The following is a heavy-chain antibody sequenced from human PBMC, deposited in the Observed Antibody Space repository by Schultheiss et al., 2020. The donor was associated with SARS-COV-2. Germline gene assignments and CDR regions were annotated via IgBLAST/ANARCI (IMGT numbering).Heavy chain of an antibody. V-gene: IGHV4-39*07. J-gene: IGHJ4*02. Sequence: SQTLSLTCTVSGGSISSSTYYWAWIRQPPGKGLEWIGYIYYSGSTNYNPSLKSRVTISVDTSKNQFSLKLSSVTAADTAVYYCARADSSGYPDYWGQGTLVTVSS. CDR1: GGSISSSTYY. CDR3: ARADSSGYPDY. D-gene: IGHD3-22*01. CDR2: IYYSGST.